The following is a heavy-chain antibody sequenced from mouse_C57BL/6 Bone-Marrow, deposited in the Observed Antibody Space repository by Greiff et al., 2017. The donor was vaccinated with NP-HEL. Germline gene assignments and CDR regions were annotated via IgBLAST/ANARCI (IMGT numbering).Heavy chain of an antibody. Sequence: LVESGAELARPGASVKLSCKASGYTFTSYGISWVKQRTGQGLEWIGEIYPRSGNTYYNEKFKGKATLTADKSSSTAYMELRSLTSEDSAVYFCARDYYGSQAYWGQGTLVTVSA. J-gene: IGHJ3*01. CDR3: ARDYYGSQAY. D-gene: IGHD1-1*01. CDR1: GYTFTSYG. CDR2: IYPRSGNT. V-gene: IGHV1-81*01.